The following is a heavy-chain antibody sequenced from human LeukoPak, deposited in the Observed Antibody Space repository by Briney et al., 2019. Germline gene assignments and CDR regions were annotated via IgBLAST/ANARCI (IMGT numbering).Heavy chain of an antibody. Sequence: ASVKVSCKASGYTFTRYGFNWVRQAPGQGLEWMGWINPYNGDTDYAQKLQGRVTMTTDTSTSTAYMELRSLRSDDTAVYYCARGRATRRDYYYYMDVWGKGTTVTVSS. J-gene: IGHJ6*03. CDR1: GYTFTRYG. D-gene: IGHD5-12*01. CDR2: INPYNGDT. V-gene: IGHV1-18*01. CDR3: ARGRATRRDYYYYMDV.